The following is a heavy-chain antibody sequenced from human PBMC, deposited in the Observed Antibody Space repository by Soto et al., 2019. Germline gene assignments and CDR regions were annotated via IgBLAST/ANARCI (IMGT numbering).Heavy chain of an antibody. CDR3: ARDSYTRY. Sequence: EVQLVESGGGLVQPGGSLRLSCAASGFIVSTSYMSWVRQAPGKGLEWVSIIYNDGSTYYADSVKGRFTVSRDDSKNTLYLEILCLRAEDTAVYYCARDSYTRYWGQGTLVTVSS. V-gene: IGHV3-66*01. D-gene: IGHD4-4*01. J-gene: IGHJ4*02. CDR1: GFIVSTSY. CDR2: IYNDGST.